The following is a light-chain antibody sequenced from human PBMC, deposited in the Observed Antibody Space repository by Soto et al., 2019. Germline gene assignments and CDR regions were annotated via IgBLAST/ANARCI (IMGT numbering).Light chain of an antibody. V-gene: IGKV3-15*01. CDR2: GAY. J-gene: IGKJ1*01. CDR1: ESVTSN. Sequence: EIVMTQSPATLSVSPGERATLSCRASESVTSNLAWYQQKPGQAPRLLIYGAYARATGISARFSGSGSGTEFTLTISSLQSEDVAVYCCQQYRNWPRTFGQGTKVDIK. CDR3: QQYRNWPRT.